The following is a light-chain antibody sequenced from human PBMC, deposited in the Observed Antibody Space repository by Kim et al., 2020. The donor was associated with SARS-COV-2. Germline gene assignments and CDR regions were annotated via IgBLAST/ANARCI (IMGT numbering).Light chain of an antibody. V-gene: IGLV2-11*02. CDR1: SSDGGGYNY. CDR2: DVS. J-gene: IGLJ2*01. CDR3: CSYAGSYTGV. Sequence: GQSVTITSTGTSSDGGGYNYVTWYQQHPGKAPKLMIYDVSKRPSGVPDRFSGSKSGNTASLTISGLQAEDEADYYCCSYAGSYTGVFGGGTKLTVL.